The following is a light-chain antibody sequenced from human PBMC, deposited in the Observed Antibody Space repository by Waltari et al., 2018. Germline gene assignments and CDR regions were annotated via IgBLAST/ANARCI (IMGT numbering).Light chain of an antibody. Sequence: EIVLTQSPGTLSLSPGERATLSRRASQSVSKYLAWYQQKPGQAPRLLIYDASIRATGIPDRFSGSGSGTDFSLTISRLEPEDFAVYYCQKYVNLPATFGQGTKVEIK. CDR3: QKYVNLPAT. V-gene: IGKV3-20*01. CDR1: QSVSKY. CDR2: DAS. J-gene: IGKJ1*01.